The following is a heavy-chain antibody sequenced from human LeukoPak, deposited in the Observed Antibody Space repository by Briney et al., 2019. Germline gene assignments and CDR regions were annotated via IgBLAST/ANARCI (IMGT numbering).Heavy chain of an antibody. V-gene: IGHV4-39*01. CDR3: ARLASPHWLRLPLNI. J-gene: IGHJ3*02. CDR2: LFSTGSV. Sequence: GSLRLSCAASGFTFSSYWMHWVRQAPGKGLEWIRSLFSTGSVYCNPSLKSRVTISVDTSKNQFSLRLSSVTAADTAVYYCARLASPHWLRLPLNIWGQGTRVTVSS. CDR1: GFTFSSYW. D-gene: IGHD5-12*01.